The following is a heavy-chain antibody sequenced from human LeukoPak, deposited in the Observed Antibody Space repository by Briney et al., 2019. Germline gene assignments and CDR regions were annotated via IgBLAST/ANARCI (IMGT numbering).Heavy chain of an antibody. CDR2: IYYSGST. CDR1: GGSISSYY. V-gene: IGHV4-59*01. J-gene: IGHJ4*02. Sequence: PSETLSLTCTVSGGSISSYYWSWIRQPPGKGLEWIGYIYYSGSTNYNPSLKSRVTISVDTSKIQFSLKLSSVTAADTAVYYCARDKWGDGFNFDYWGQGTLVTVSS. CDR3: ARDKWGDGFNFDY. D-gene: IGHD5-24*01.